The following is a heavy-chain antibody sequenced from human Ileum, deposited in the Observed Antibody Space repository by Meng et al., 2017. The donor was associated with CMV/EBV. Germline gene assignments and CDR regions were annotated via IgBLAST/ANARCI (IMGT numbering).Heavy chain of an antibody. V-gene: IGHV3-7*01. J-gene: IGHJ4*02. Sequence: GESLKISCAASGFTFSSYWMTWVRQAPGKGLEWVANINQDGSERYDVDSVKGRFTISRDNAKNSLYLQMKSLSAEDTAVYYCVVRDYHSDYWGQGTLVTVSS. CDR2: INQDGSER. CDR3: VVRDYHSDY. CDR1: GFTFSSYW. D-gene: IGHD3-10*01.